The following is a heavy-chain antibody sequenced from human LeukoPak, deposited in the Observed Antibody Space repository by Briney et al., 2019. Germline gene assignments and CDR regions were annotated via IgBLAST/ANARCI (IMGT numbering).Heavy chain of an antibody. V-gene: IGHV3-66*01. Sequence: GGSLRLSCAASGFTVSSNYMSWVRQAPGKGLEWVSVIYIDGTTYYADSVKGRFTISRDNSKNTLYLQVNSLRAEDTAVYYCARDHRGQLQYYYGMDVWGQGTTVTVSS. J-gene: IGHJ6*02. D-gene: IGHD5-24*01. CDR1: GFTVSSNY. CDR3: ARDHRGQLQYYYGMDV. CDR2: IYIDGTT.